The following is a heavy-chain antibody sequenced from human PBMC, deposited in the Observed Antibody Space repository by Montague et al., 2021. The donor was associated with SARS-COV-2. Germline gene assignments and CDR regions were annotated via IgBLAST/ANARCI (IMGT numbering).Heavy chain of an antibody. CDR3: AARADYYYGMDV. Sequence: SLRLSWSASGFPVSSNNMSWFRQAPGKGLEWVSVIYSGGSTQYADSVKGRFTISRDKSNYTLYLQMNSLRAEDTAVYYCAARADYYYGMDVWGQGTSVTVSS. J-gene: IGHJ6*02. V-gene: IGHV3-66*01. CDR1: GFPVSSNN. CDR2: IYSGGST.